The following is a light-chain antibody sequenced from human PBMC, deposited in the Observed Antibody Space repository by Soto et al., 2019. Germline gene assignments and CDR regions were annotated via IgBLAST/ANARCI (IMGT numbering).Light chain of an antibody. CDR3: QTWGTYVSVV. CDR1: SGHSNYA. J-gene: IGLJ2*01. Sequence: QLVLTQSPSASASLGASVKLTCTLSSGHSNYAIAWHQQQPEKGPRCLMKLNSDGSHNKGDGIPDRLSGSSSGAERYLTISWLQSEDEADYYCQTWGTYVSVVFGGGTQPTGL. V-gene: IGLV4-69*01. CDR2: LNSDGSH.